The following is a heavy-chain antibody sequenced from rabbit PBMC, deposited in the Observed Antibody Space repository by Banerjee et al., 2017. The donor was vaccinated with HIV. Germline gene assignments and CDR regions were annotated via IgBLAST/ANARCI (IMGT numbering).Heavy chain of an antibody. V-gene: IGHV1S39*01. D-gene: IGHD4-1*01. CDR1: GFDFSSYG. J-gene: IGHJ4*01. CDR3: ARDLAGVIGWNFNL. Sequence: QEQVVESGGGLVQPGGSLKLSCKASGFDFSSYGVSWVRQAPGKGLEWIGYIYPEYGNIDYASWVNGRFTISKTSWTTVTLQMTSLTAADTATYFCARDLAGVIGWNFNLWGQGTLVTVS. CDR2: IYPEYGNI.